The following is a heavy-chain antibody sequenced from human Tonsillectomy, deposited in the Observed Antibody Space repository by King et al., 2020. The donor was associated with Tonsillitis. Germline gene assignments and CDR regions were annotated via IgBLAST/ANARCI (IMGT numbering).Heavy chain of an antibody. CDR2: INPNSGDT. CDR1: GYTFTGYY. J-gene: IGHJ6*02. V-gene: IGHV1-2*02. CDR3: ARPTKGWNDNYRMDV. D-gene: IGHD1-1*01. Sequence: VQLVQYGAEVKKPGASVKVFCKASGYTFTGYYIHWVRQAPGHGLEWMGWINPNSGDTNYAQNFQGRVTMTRDTSISTAYMELSRLRSNDTAVYYCARPTKGWNDNYRMDVWGQGTTVTVSS.